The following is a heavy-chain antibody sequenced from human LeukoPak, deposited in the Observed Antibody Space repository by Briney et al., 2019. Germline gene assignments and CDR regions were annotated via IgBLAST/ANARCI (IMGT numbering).Heavy chain of an antibody. CDR2: DGSNK. J-gene: IGHJ6*02. CDR3: ARDRWYDLARIYYGVDV. V-gene: IGHV3-33*01. Sequence: DGSNKYYADSVKGRRFTISRDNSKNTLYLQMNSLRAEDTAVYYCARDRWYDLARIYYGVDVWGQGTTVTVSS. D-gene: IGHD2-15*01.